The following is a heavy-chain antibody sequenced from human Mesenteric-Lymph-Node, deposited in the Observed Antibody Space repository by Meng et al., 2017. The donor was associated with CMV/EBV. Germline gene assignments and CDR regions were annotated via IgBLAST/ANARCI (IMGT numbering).Heavy chain of an antibody. Sequence: GESLKISCAASGFTVSNNDMSWVRQAPGKGLEWVSFLYNDGTTYHADSVKGRFTISRDTSKNTLYLQMNSLRAEDTAVYYCARGVGSMVREVMGRNRVYYYGMDVWGPGTTVTVSS. CDR2: LYNDGTT. CDR3: ARGVGSMVREVMGRNRVYYYGMDV. D-gene: IGHD3-10*01. V-gene: IGHV3-53*01. J-gene: IGHJ6*02. CDR1: GFTVSNND.